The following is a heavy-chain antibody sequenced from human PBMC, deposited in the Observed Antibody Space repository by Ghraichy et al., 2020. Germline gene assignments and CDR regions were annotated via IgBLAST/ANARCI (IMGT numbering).Heavy chain of an antibody. D-gene: IGHD2-2*01. Sequence: SGPTLVKPTQTLTLTCTFSGFSLSTSGMCVTWIRQPPGKALEWLARIDWDDDKYYSTSLKTRLTISKDTSKNQLVLRMTNMDPVDTATYYCARILDSSRGPSWAYDYWGQGTLVTVSS. CDR3: ARILDSSRGPSWAYDY. V-gene: IGHV2-70*11. CDR1: GFSLSTSGMC. J-gene: IGHJ4*02. CDR2: IDWDDDK.